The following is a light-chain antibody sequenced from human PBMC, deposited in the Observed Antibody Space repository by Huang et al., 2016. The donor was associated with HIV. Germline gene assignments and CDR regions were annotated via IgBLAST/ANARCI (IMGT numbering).Light chain of an antibody. Sequence: DIQLTQSPSAMSASVGDRVSITCRASQDISNYLAWFQQKPGGAPKRLIYAASSLQSGVPSRFSASGSGTKFTLKSSGLQPEDFATYYCLQHHGYPRTFGQGTKV. CDR2: AAS. V-gene: IGKV1-17*03. J-gene: IGKJ1*01. CDR3: LQHHGYPRT. CDR1: QDISNY.